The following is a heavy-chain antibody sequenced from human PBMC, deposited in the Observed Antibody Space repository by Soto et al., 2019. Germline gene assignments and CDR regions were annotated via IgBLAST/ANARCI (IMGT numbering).Heavy chain of an antibody. CDR1: GFTFTSSA. Sequence: SVKVSCKASGFTFTSSAMQWVRQARGQRLEWIGWIVVGSGNTNYAQKFQERVTITRDMSTSTAYMELSSLRSEDTAVYYCAAGPNKWGLNKGLYYYYGMDVWGQGTTVTVSS. CDR2: IVVGSGNT. D-gene: IGHD1-26*01. CDR3: AAGPNKWGLNKGLYYYYGMDV. J-gene: IGHJ6*02. V-gene: IGHV1-58*02.